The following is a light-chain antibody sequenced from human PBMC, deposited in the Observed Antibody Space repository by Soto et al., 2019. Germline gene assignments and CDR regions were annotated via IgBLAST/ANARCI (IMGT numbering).Light chain of an antibody. CDR3: QQRSNWPPIT. Sequence: EFVLTQSPATLSLSPGERATLSCRASQSVSSYLAWYQQKPGQAPRLLIYDASNRATGIPARFSGSGSGTDFTLTISSPEPEDFAVYYCQQRSNWPPITFGQGTRLEIK. V-gene: IGKV3-11*01. CDR1: QSVSSY. CDR2: DAS. J-gene: IGKJ5*01.